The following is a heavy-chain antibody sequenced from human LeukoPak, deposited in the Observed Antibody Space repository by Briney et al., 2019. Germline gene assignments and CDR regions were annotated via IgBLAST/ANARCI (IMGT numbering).Heavy chain of an antibody. CDR1: GGTFSSYV. J-gene: IGHJ5*02. D-gene: IGHD6-13*01. V-gene: IGHV1-69*13. CDR2: IIPIFGTA. CDR3: ARARRIAADWFDP. Sequence: ASVKVSCKASGGTFSSYVISWVRQAPGQGLEWMGGIIPIFGTANYAQKFQGRVTITADESTSTAYMELSSLRSEDTAVYYCARARRIAADWFDPWGQGTLVTVSS.